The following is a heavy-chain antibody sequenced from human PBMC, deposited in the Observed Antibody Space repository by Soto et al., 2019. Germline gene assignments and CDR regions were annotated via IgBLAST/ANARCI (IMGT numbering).Heavy chain of an antibody. J-gene: IGHJ6*03. CDR2: IDPSDSYT. CDR3: ARHSRGIVVAPAAITKTYYHYYMEV. Sequence: PGESLKISCKVSGYSFTSYWISWVRQMPGKGLEWMGRIDPSDSYTNYSPSFQGHVTISADKSISTAYLQWSSLKASDTAMYYCARHSRGIVVAPAAITKTYYHYYMEVWGKGTKVTVSS. V-gene: IGHV5-10-1*01. D-gene: IGHD2-2*02. CDR1: GYSFTSYW.